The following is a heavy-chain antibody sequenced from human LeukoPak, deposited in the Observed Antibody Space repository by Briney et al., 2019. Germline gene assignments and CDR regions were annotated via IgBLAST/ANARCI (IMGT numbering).Heavy chain of an antibody. V-gene: IGHV3-53*01. CDR2: IYSGGST. CDR3: AKDHRTNTVVAASSH. J-gene: IGHJ4*02. Sequence: GGSLRLSCAASGFTVSSNYMSWIRQAPGKGLEWVSVIYSGGSTYYADSVKGRFTISRDNSKNTLYLQMNSLRAEDTAVYYCAKDHRTNTVVAASSHWGQGTLVTVSS. D-gene: IGHD2-15*01. CDR1: GFTVSSNY.